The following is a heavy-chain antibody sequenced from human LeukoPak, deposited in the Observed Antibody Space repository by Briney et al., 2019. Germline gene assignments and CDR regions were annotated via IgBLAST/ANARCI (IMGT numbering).Heavy chain of an antibody. CDR2: LYSGGST. J-gene: IGHJ3*02. Sequence: GGSLRLSCAASGFTFDDYAMHWVRQAPGKGLEWVSVLYSGGSTYYADSVKGRFIISRDSSKNTLYLQMNSLRAEDTAVYYCARDKGYSYALDAFDIWGQGTMVTVSS. CDR1: GFTFDDYA. D-gene: IGHD5-18*01. V-gene: IGHV3-66*01. CDR3: ARDKGYSYALDAFDI.